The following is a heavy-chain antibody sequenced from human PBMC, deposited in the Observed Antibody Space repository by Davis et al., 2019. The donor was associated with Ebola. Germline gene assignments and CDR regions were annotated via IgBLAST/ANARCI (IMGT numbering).Heavy chain of an antibody. D-gene: IGHD3-10*01. V-gene: IGHV4-31*01. CDR2: IFYSGST. J-gene: IGHJ6*04. CDR1: GGSIASGGYY. CDR3: ARRAGFHFYYGMDV. Sequence: LRLSCTVSGGSIASGGYYWSWIRQRPGKGLEWLGYIFYSGSTYYNPALKSLVTISLDTSKNQFSLSLRSVTAADTAVYYWARRAGFHFYYGMDVWGKGTTVIVSS.